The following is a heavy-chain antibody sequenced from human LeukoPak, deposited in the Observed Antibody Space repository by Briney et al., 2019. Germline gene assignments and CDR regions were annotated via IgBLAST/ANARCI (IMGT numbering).Heavy chain of an antibody. CDR2: IWYDGSNK. J-gene: IGHJ6*03. D-gene: IGHD3-9*01. CDR3: ARANYDILTGYHLPYYYYYMDV. Sequence: GRSLRLSCAASGFTFSSYGMHWVRQPPGKGLEWVAVIWYDGSNKYYADSVKGRFTISRDNSKNTLYLQMNSLRVEDTAVYYCARANYDILTGYHLPYYYYYMDVWGKGTTVTVSS. V-gene: IGHV3-33*01. CDR1: GFTFSSYG.